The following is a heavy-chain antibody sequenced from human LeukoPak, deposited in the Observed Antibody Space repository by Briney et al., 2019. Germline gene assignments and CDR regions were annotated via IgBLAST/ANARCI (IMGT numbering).Heavy chain of an antibody. Sequence: SQTLSLTCTVSGGSISSGGYYWSWIRQHPGKGLEWIGYIYYSGSTYYNPSLKSRVTISVDTSKNQFSLKLSSVTAADTAVYYCARGGRDGSTSLFPSFWYWGQGTLVTVSS. CDR1: GGSISSGGYY. CDR3: ARGGRDGSTSLFPSFWY. D-gene: IGHD2-2*01. J-gene: IGHJ4*02. CDR2: IYYSGST. V-gene: IGHV4-31*03.